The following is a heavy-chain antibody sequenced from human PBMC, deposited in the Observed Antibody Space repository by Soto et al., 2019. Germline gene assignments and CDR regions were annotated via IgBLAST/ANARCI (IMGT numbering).Heavy chain of an antibody. V-gene: IGHV3-66*01. CDR2: IYSGVST. J-gene: IGHJ4*02. CDR3: ARGWWAHFDY. Sequence: QAQGKGLEWVSVIYSGVSTYYADSVKGRFTISRDNSKNTLYLQMNTLRAEDTAVYYCARGWWAHFDYWGQGTLVTVSS. D-gene: IGHD2-15*01.